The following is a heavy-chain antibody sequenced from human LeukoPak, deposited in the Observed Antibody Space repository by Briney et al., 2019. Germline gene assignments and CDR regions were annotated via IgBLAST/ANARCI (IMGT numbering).Heavy chain of an antibody. J-gene: IGHJ4*02. Sequence: SETLSLTCTVSGGSISSYYRSWIRQPPGKGLEWIGYIYYSGSTNYNPSLKSRVTISVDTSKNQFSLKLSSVTAADTAVYYCARRANYFDYWGQGTLVTVSS. CDR1: GGSISSYY. V-gene: IGHV4-59*01. CDR2: IYYSGST. CDR3: ARRANYFDY.